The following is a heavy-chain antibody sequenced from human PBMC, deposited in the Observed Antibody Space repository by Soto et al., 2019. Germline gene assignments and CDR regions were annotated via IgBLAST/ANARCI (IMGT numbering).Heavy chain of an antibody. CDR1: GDSITNSNYY. Sequence: SETLSLTCTVSGDSITNSNYYWGWFRQPPGKGLEWIASIYYIGSTYYNPSLKSRVTISVDTSNNQFSLNLNSVTASDTAVYYCATSYSNAWYAYWGQGTQVTVSS. CDR2: IYYIGST. J-gene: IGHJ4*02. CDR3: ATSYSNAWYAY. D-gene: IGHD1-26*01. V-gene: IGHV4-39*01.